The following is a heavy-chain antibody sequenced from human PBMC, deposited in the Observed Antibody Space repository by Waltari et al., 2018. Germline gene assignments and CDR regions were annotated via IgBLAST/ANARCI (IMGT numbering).Heavy chain of an antibody. CDR3: AGGFTILGVVIMDY. V-gene: IGHV1-69*05. D-gene: IGHD3-3*01. Sequence: QVQLVQSGAEVKKPGSSVKVSCKASGGTFSSYAISWVRQAPGQGLEWMGGITPILVTANTARNFQGRVTITTEKSTRTAYRGLSSWGSEDRAVYYGAGGFTILGVVIMDYWGQGTLFTVSS. CDR2: ITPILVTA. J-gene: IGHJ4*02. CDR1: GGTFSSYA.